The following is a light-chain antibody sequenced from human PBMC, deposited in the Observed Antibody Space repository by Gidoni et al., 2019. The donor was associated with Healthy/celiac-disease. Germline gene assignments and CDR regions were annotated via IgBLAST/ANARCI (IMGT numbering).Light chain of an antibody. Sequence: AMRMTQTPSSFSASTGDRVTITCRASQSISSYLAWYQQNPGKAPKLLIYAASTLQSGVPSRFSGSGSGTDFTLTISCLPSEDFATYYCQQYYSYPFTFXGXTKVEIK. CDR1: QSISSY. V-gene: IGKV1-8*01. J-gene: IGKJ4*01. CDR3: QQYYSYPFT. CDR2: AAS.